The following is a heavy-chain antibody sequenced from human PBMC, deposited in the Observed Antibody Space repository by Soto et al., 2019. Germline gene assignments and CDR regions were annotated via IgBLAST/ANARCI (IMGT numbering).Heavy chain of an antibody. J-gene: IGHJ6*03. V-gene: IGHV4-34*01. CDR3: ARGPRWGIAAHPPYYYYYYMDV. CDR2: INHSGST. D-gene: IGHD6-6*01. CDR1: GGSFSGYY. Sequence: SETLSLTCAVYGGSFSGYYWSWIRQPPGKGLEWIGEINHSGSTNYNPSLKSRVTISVDTSKNQFSLKLSSVTAADTAVYYCARGPRWGIAAHPPYYYYYYMDVWGKGTTVTVSS.